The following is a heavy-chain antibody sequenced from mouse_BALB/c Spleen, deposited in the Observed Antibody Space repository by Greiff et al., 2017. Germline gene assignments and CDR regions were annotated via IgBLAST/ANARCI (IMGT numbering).Heavy chain of an antibody. Sequence: EVKLQESGPGLVKPSQSLSLTCSVTGYSITSGYYWNWIRQFPGNKLEWMGYISYDGSNNYNPSLKNRISITRDTSKNQFFLKLNSVTTEDTATYYCARDGTGTSWFAYWGQGTLVTVSA. V-gene: IGHV3-6*02. J-gene: IGHJ3*01. D-gene: IGHD4-1*01. CDR2: ISYDGSN. CDR1: GYSITSGYY. CDR3: ARDGTGTSWFAY.